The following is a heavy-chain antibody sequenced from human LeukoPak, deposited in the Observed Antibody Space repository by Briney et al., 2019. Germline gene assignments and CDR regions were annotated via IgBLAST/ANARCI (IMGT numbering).Heavy chain of an antibody. CDR3: TRDTPGIAASVSGG. V-gene: IGHV3-53*01. CDR1: GFSVSHNY. CDR2: IYSGGNT. J-gene: IGHJ4*02. Sequence: GPSLRPSCTASGFSVSHNYMKSVRQDPGKGLEWVALIYSGGNTHYADSVKGRFTFSRDNSKNTLYLQMSSLRVEDTAVYYCTRDTPGIAASVSGGWGQGTLVTVSS. D-gene: IGHD6-13*01.